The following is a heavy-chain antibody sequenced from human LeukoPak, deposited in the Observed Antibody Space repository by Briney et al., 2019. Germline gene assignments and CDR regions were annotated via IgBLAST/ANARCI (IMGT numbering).Heavy chain of an antibody. CDR1: GGSISSHY. V-gene: IGHV4-59*11. Sequence: SETLSLTCTVSGGSISSHYWSWIRQPPGKGLEWIGYIYYSGSTNYNPSLKSRVTISVDTSKNQFSLKLSSVTAADTAVYYCARMGHIVGAPEKHLDYWGQGILVTVSS. CDR2: IYYSGST. CDR3: ARMGHIVGAPEKHLDY. D-gene: IGHD1-26*01. J-gene: IGHJ4*02.